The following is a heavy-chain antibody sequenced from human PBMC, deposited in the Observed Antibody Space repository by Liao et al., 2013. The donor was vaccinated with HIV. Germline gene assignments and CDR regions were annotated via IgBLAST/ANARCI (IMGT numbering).Heavy chain of an antibody. D-gene: IGHD4-17*01. CDR3: ATSTVTTGAFDI. CDR1: GGSFSGYY. CDR2: INHRGST. Sequence: QVQLQQWGAGLLKPSETLSLTCAVYGGSFSGYYWSWIRQPPGKGLEWIGEINHRGSTNYNPSLKSRVTISVDTSKNQFSLRLSSVTAADTAVYYCATSTVTTGAFDIWGQGDNGHRLF. J-gene: IGHJ3*02. V-gene: IGHV4-34*01.